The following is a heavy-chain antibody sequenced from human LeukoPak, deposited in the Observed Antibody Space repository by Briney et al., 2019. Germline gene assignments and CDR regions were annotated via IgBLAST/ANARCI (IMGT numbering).Heavy chain of an antibody. Sequence: GESLRLSCAASGFTFSSYMMTWVRQAPGKGLEWVANIKPDGGEKFYVDSVRGRFTISRDNAKNSLYLQMNSLRAEDTAVYYCARSRQSLTTPDYWGQGTLVTVSS. CDR3: ARSRQSLTTPDY. D-gene: IGHD3-16*02. CDR1: GFTFSSYM. J-gene: IGHJ4*02. V-gene: IGHV3-7*01. CDR2: IKPDGGEK.